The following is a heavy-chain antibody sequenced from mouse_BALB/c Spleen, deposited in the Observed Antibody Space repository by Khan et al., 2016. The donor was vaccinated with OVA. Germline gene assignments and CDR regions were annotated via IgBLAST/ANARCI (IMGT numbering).Heavy chain of an antibody. D-gene: IGHD2-10*01. V-gene: IGHV9-3-1*01. CDR2: INTYTGEP. CDR1: GHTFTNYG. J-gene: IGHJ4*01. CDR3: ARPPYFSYTLDY. Sequence: QIRLVQSGPELKKPGETVKISCKASGHTFTNYGMNWVKQSPGKALKWMGGINTYTGEPTYADDFKGRFAFSLETSASTAYLQINNLKNEDTATYFCARPPYFSYTLDYWGQETSVTVSS.